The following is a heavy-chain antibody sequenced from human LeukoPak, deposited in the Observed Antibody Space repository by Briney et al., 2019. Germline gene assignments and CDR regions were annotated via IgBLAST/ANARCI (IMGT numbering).Heavy chain of an antibody. V-gene: IGHV3-30-3*01. CDR3: ARDNNYYGSGSYLYYFDY. Sequence: PGGSLRLSCAASGFTFSTYTMHWVRQAPGKGLEWVAVISYDGSNKYNSESVKGRFTISRDNSKNTVYLRMNSLRAEDTAVYYCARDNNYYGSGSYLYYFDYWGQGTLITVSS. CDR1: GFTFSTYT. CDR2: ISYDGSNK. D-gene: IGHD3-10*01. J-gene: IGHJ4*02.